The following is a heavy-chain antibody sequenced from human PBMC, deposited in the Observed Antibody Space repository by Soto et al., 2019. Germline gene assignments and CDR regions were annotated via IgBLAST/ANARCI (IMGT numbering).Heavy chain of an antibody. Sequence: SETLSLTCTVSGGSISSGDYYWSWIRQPPGKGLEWIGYIYYSGSTYYNPSLKSRVTISVDTSKNQFSLKLSSVTAADTAVYYCARQGWGGSCCYFDYWGQGTLVTVSS. CDR3: ARQGWGGSCCYFDY. J-gene: IGHJ4*02. CDR1: GGSISSGDYY. CDR2: IYYSGST. D-gene: IGHD2-15*01. V-gene: IGHV4-30-4*01.